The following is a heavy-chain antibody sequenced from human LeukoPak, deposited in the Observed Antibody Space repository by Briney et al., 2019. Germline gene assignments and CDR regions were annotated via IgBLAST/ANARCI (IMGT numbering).Heavy chain of an antibody. D-gene: IGHD6-19*01. CDR1: GFTFSESA. CDR2: IVVASGDT. J-gene: IGHJ4*02. CDR3: ATDAGLSVAGTLRY. Sequence: SVKVSCKTSGFTFSESAIHWVRQARGQPLEWIGWIVVASGDTNLAQKFQDRVTLTRSLSTSSAYMKLSSLGSEDTAVYYCATDAGLSVAGTLRYWGQGSLITVS. V-gene: IGHV1-58*02.